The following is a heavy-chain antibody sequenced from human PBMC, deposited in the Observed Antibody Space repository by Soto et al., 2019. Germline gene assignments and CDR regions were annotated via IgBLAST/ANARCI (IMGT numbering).Heavy chain of an antibody. CDR3: ARDLGYCSGGSCYHLRAFDY. CDR1: GGSFSGYY. Sequence: SETLSLTCAVYGGSFSGYYWGWIRQPPGKGLEWIGEINHSGSTNYNPSLKSRVTISVDTSKNQFSLKLSSVTAADTAVYYCARDLGYCSGGSCYHLRAFDYWGQGTLVTVSS. J-gene: IGHJ4*02. CDR2: INHSGST. V-gene: IGHV4-34*01. D-gene: IGHD2-15*01.